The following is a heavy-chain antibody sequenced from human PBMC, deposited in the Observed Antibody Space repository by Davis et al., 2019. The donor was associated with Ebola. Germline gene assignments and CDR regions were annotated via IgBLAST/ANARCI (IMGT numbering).Heavy chain of an antibody. CDR1: GYSFTSYW. CDR3: ARLIVATSSDYYYGMDV. V-gene: IGHV5-10-1*01. D-gene: IGHD5-12*01. CDR2: IDPSDSYT. J-gene: IGHJ6*02. Sequence: GESLKISCKGSGYSFTSYWISWVRQMPGKGLGWMGRIDPSDSYTNYSPSFQGHVTISADKSISTAYLQWSSLKASDTAMYYCARLIVATSSDYYYGMDVWGQGTTVTVSS.